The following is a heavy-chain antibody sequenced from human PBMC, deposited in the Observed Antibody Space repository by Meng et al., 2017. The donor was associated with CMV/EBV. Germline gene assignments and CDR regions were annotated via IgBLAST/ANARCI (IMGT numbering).Heavy chain of an antibody. V-gene: IGHV4-34*01. J-gene: IGHJ4*02. D-gene: IGHD2-2*01. CDR2: INHSGST. CDR3: ARGWGADIVVVPAAQKIFDY. CDR1: SFSGSY. Sequence: SFSGSYWSWIRQPPGKGLEWIGEINHSGSTNYNPSLKSQVTISVDTSKNQFSLKLSSVTAADTAVYYCARGWGADIVVVPAAQKIFDYWGQGTLVTVSS.